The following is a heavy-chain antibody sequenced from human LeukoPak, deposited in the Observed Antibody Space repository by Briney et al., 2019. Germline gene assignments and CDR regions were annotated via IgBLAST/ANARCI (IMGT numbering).Heavy chain of an antibody. Sequence: PGGSLRLSCAASGFIFDDYGMSWVRQAPGKGLQGVSGINWNGGSTGYADSVKGRFTISRDNAKNSLYLQMNSLRAEDTALYYCARGDPYSSSSGFGYWGQGTLVTVSS. D-gene: IGHD6-19*01. V-gene: IGHV3-20*04. J-gene: IGHJ4*02. CDR3: ARGDPYSSSSGFGY. CDR2: INWNGGST. CDR1: GFIFDDYG.